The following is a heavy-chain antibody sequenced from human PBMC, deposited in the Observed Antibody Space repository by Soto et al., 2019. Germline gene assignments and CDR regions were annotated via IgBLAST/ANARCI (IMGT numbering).Heavy chain of an antibody. Sequence: SETLSLTCTVSGDSVTSVSDYWSWIRQPPGKGLEWIGYIYYSGSADYNPSLGSRVTISIDTSKNQFSLKLTSVTAADTAVYYCARGVGFGYYYYHMDLWGQGTTVTVAS. CDR1: GDSVTSVSDY. CDR3: ARGVGFGYYYYHMDL. V-gene: IGHV4-61*01. CDR2: IYYSGSA. J-gene: IGHJ6*02. D-gene: IGHD3-10*01.